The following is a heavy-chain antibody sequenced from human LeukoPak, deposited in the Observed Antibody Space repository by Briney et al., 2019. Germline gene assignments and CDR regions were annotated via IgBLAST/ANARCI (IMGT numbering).Heavy chain of an antibody. Sequence: ASVKVSCKASGYTFTSYDINWVRQATGQGLEWMGWMNPNSGNTGYAQKFQGRVTMTRNTSISTAYMEPSSLRSEDTAVYYCARGSDILTGYSPKNYYYYMDVWGKGTTVTVSS. D-gene: IGHD3-9*01. CDR3: ARGSDILTGYSPKNYYYYMDV. V-gene: IGHV1-8*01. J-gene: IGHJ6*03. CDR1: GYTFTSYD. CDR2: MNPNSGNT.